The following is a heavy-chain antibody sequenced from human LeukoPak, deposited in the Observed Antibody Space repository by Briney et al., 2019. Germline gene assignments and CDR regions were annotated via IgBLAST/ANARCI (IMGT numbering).Heavy chain of an antibody. CDR1: GGSISSGGYS. CDR2: IYYSGST. J-gene: IGHJ4*02. CDR3: ARGTDYGDLTTPPDY. V-gene: IGHV4-30-4*07. D-gene: IGHD4-17*01. Sequence: SETLSLTCAVSGGSISSGGYSWSWIRQPPGKGLEWIGYIYYSGSTYYNPSLKSRVTISVDTSKNQFSLKLSSVTAADTAVYYCARGTDYGDLTTPPDYWGQGTLVTVSS.